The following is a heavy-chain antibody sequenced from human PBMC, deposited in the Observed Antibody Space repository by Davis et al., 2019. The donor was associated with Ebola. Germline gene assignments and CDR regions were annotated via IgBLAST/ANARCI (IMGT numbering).Heavy chain of an antibody. V-gene: IGHV3-7*03. CDR2: LKEDGSEK. Sequence: PGGSLRLSCAASGFTFSSYWMTWVRQAPGKGLEWAAALKEDGSEKYYVVSVKGRFTVSRDHAKNSLYVQMNSLRAEDTAVYYCARQQTVWRGQNYYYYNGMDVWGQGTTVTVSS. J-gene: IGHJ6*02. CDR3: ARQQTVWRGQNYYYYNGMDV. CDR1: GFTFSSYW. D-gene: IGHD3-16*01.